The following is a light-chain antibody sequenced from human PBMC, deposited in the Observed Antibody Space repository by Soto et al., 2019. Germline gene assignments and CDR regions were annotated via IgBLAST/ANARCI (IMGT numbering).Light chain of an antibody. CDR1: QIVSSH. CDR2: CXS. Sequence: IVMTQSPATLSVSPEERAPLSCRATQIVSSHLACYQQKPGQAPRLXISCXSTMATGSPARLSGSGSGTEFTLPISSLQSEDFAVYYCQQYKNGTQTFGGGTKVDIK. J-gene: IGKJ4*01. CDR3: QQYKNGTQT. V-gene: IGKV3-15*01.